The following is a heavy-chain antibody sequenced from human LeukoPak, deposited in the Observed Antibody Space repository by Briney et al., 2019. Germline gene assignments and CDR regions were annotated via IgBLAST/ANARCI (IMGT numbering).Heavy chain of an antibody. V-gene: IGHV1-46*01. CDR1: GYTFTSYH. D-gene: IGHD6-19*01. J-gene: IGHJ4*02. CDR2: INPSAGIT. Sequence: ASVKVSCKASGYTFTSYHMHWVRQAPGQGLDWMGIINPSAGITTYAQKFQGRVAMTKDTSTSTVYMELSSLRSEHTAVYYCASSYSSGWHNFDYWGQGTLVTVSS. CDR3: ASSYSSGWHNFDY.